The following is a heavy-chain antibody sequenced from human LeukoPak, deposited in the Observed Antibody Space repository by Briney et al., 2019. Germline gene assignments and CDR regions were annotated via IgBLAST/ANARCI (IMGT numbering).Heavy chain of an antibody. CDR3: AKGGGYAPLDS. CDR2: ISSSGGNT. D-gene: IGHD5-12*01. J-gene: IGHJ4*02. V-gene: IGHV3-23*01. Sequence: TGGSLRLSCAASGFTFTDSAMTWVRQPPGKGLEWVSTISSSGGNTIYIDSVKDRFTISRDNSKNTLYLQMNNLRAEDSAIYYCAKGGGYAPLDSWGQGTLVTVSS. CDR1: GFTFTDSA.